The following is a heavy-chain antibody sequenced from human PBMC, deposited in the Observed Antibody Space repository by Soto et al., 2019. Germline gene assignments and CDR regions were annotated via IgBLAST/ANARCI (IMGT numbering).Heavy chain of an antibody. Sequence: GESLKISCKGSGYSFTSYWISWVRQMPGKGLEWMGRINPSDSYTNYSPSFQGHVTISADKSISTAYLQWSSLKASDTAMYYCARQGITMVRGVNSDMDVWGQGTTVTVSS. V-gene: IGHV5-10-1*01. CDR1: GYSFTSYW. D-gene: IGHD3-10*01. CDR2: INPSDSYT. J-gene: IGHJ6*02. CDR3: ARQGITMVRGVNSDMDV.